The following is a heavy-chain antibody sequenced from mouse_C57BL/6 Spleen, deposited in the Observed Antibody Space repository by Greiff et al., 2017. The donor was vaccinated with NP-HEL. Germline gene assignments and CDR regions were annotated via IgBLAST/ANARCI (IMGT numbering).Heavy chain of an antibody. CDR2: IYPSDSET. CDR1: GYTFTSYW. Sequence: VQLQQPGAELVRPGSSVKLSCKASGYTFTSYWMDWVKQRPGQGLEWIGNIYPSDSETHYNQKFKDKATLTVDKSSSTAYMQLSSLTSEDSAVYYCARSYDYEDYYAMDYWGQGTSVTVSS. J-gene: IGHJ4*01. D-gene: IGHD2-4*01. V-gene: IGHV1-61*01. CDR3: ARSYDYEDYYAMDY.